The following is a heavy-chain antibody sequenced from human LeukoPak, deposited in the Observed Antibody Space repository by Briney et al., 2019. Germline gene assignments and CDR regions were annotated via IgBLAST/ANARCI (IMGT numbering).Heavy chain of an antibody. CDR1: GFTFSSYS. CDR2: INQDGSEK. V-gene: IGHV3-7*01. Sequence: GGSLRLSCAASGFTFSSYSMNWVRQAPGKGLEWVANINQDGSEKYSVDSVKGRFTISRDNAKNSLYLQMNSLRAEDTAVYYCARTRYYYNSRSYGAPYYFDYWGQGTLVTVSS. J-gene: IGHJ4*02. CDR3: ARTRYYYNSRSYGAPYYFDY. D-gene: IGHD3-10*01.